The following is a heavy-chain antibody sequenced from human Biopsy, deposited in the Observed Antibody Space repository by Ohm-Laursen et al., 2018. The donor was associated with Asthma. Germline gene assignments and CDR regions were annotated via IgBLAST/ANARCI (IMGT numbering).Heavy chain of an antibody. Sequence: LRLSCTASGFTFSSYWMSWVRQAPGKGLEWVANIKKDGSEKYYVDSVKGRFTISRDNAKNSLYLHMNSLRAEDTAVYYCARTFHFWSPYHAEHYQLWGQGTLVTVSS. CDR1: GFTFSSYW. V-gene: IGHV3-7*01. CDR2: IKKDGSEK. CDR3: ARTFHFWSPYHAEHYQL. D-gene: IGHD3-3*01. J-gene: IGHJ1*01.